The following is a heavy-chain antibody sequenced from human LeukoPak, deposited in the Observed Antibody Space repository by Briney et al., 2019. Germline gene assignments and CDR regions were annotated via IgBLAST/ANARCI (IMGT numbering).Heavy chain of an antibody. J-gene: IGHJ5*02. D-gene: IGHD3-16*01. CDR1: GIILSNYG. Sequence: GGSLRLSCAASGIILSNYGMSWVRQGPGKGLEWVAGISDSGGRTNYADSVKGRFTISRDNPKNTLYLQLNSLRAEDTAVYYCARVITFGGVPSWFDPWGQGTLVTVSS. V-gene: IGHV3-23*01. CDR2: ISDSGGRT. CDR3: ARVITFGGVPSWFDP.